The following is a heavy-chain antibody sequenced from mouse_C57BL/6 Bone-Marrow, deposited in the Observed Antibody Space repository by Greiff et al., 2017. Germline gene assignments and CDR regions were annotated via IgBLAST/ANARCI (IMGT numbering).Heavy chain of an antibody. V-gene: IGHV3-6*01. D-gene: IGHD2-12*01. CDR3: AIGYGWFAY. CDR2: ISYDGSN. CDR1: GYSITSGYY. J-gene: IGHJ3*01. Sequence: ESGPGLVKPSQSLSLTCSVTGYSITSGYYWNWIRQFPGNKLEWMGYISYDGSNNYNPSLKNRISITRDTSKNQFFLKLNSVTTEDTATYYCAIGYGWFAYWGQGTLVTVSA.